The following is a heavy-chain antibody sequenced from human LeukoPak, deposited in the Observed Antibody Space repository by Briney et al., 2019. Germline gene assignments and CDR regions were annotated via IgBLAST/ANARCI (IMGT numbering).Heavy chain of an antibody. Sequence: ASVKASCKASGYTFTSYDINWVRQATGQGLEWMGWMNPNSGNTGYAQKFQGRVAMTRNTSISTAYMELSSLGSEDTAVYYCARGSIVGAYFDYWGQGTLVTVSS. V-gene: IGHV1-8*01. CDR3: ARGSIVGAYFDY. CDR2: MNPNSGNT. D-gene: IGHD1-26*01. CDR1: GYTFTSYD. J-gene: IGHJ4*02.